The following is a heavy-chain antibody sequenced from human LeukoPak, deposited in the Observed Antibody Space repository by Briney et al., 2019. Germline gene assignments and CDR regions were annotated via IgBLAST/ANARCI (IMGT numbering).Heavy chain of an antibody. V-gene: IGHV2-5*01. J-gene: IGHJ3*02. D-gene: IGHD3-22*01. CDR2: IYWNDDK. CDR1: GFSLSTSGVG. Sequence: SGPTLVNPTQTLTLTCTFSGFSLSTSGVGVGWIRQPPGKALEWLALIYWNDDKRYSPSLKSRLTITKDTSKNQVVLTMTNMDPVDTATYYCALTYYDSSGYYPDAFDIWGQGTMVTVSS. CDR3: ALTYYDSSGYYPDAFDI.